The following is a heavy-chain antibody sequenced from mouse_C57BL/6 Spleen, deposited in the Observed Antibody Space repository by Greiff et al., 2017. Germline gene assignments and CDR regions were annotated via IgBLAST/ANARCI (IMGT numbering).Heavy chain of an antibody. V-gene: IGHV1-82*01. D-gene: IGHD1-1*02. Sequence: VKLVESGPELVKPGASVKISCKASGYAFSSSWMNWVKQRPGKGLEWIGRIYPGDGDTNYNGKFKGKATLTADKSSSTAYMQLSSLTSEDSAVYSCARETPVGRGYFDYWGQGTTLTVSS. J-gene: IGHJ2*01. CDR1: GYAFSSSW. CDR3: ARETPVGRGYFDY. CDR2: IYPGDGDT.